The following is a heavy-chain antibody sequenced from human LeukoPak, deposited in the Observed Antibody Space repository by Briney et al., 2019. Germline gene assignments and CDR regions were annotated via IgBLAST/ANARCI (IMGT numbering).Heavy chain of an antibody. V-gene: IGHV3-30*01. Sequence: GGSLRLSCAASGFTFSSCAMHWVRQAPGKGLEWVAVISYDGSNKYYADSVKGRFTISRDNSKNTLYLQMNSPRAEDTAVYYCARAGGWLYYYYYGMDVWGQGTTVTVSS. D-gene: IGHD6-19*01. CDR1: GFTFSSCA. CDR2: ISYDGSNK. CDR3: ARAGGWLYYYYYGMDV. J-gene: IGHJ6*02.